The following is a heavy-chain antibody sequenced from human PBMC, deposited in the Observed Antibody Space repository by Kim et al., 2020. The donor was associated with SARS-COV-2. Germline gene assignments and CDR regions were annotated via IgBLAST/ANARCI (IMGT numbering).Heavy chain of an antibody. CDR2: ISSSSSYI. Sequence: GGSLRLSCAASGFTFSSYSMNWVRQAPGKGLEWVSSISSSSSYIYYADSVKGRFTISRDNAKNSLYLQMNSLRAEDTAVYYCARLVYQRPKDLIVVVPAAIGGYYYGMDVWGQGTTVTVSS. CDR3: ARLVYQRPKDLIVVVPAAIGGYYYGMDV. J-gene: IGHJ6*02. D-gene: IGHD2-2*02. V-gene: IGHV3-21*01. CDR1: GFTFSSYS.